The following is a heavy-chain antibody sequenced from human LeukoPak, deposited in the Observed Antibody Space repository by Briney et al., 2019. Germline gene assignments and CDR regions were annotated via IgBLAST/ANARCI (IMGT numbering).Heavy chain of an antibody. D-gene: IGHD6-13*01. Sequence: GESLKISCKGSGYSFPNYWIGWVRQMPGKGLEWMGIIYPGDSDTRYSPSFQGQDSISADKSISTAYLQWSSLKASDTAMYYCARESSSWPYYFDYWGQGTLVTVSP. CDR2: IYPGDSDT. V-gene: IGHV5-51*01. CDR1: GYSFPNYW. CDR3: ARESSSWPYYFDY. J-gene: IGHJ4*02.